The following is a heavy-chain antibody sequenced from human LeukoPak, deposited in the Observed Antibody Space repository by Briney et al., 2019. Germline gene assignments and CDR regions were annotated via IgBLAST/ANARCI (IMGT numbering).Heavy chain of an antibody. CDR1: GGSISSSGYF. J-gene: IGHJ6*04. Sequence: KASETLSLTCTVSGGSISSSGYFWGWVRQPPGKGLEWIGTISYSGNTYYKASLKSRVTISADTSKNQFSLSLSSVTAADTAVYYCARASHCAMDVWGKGTTVTVSP. D-gene: IGHD2-2*01. CDR3: ARASHCAMDV. CDR2: ISYSGNT. V-gene: IGHV4-39*07.